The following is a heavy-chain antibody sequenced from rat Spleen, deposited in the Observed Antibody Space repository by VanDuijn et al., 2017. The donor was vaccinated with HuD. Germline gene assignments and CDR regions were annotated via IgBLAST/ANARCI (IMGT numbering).Heavy chain of an antibody. Sequence: EVKLVEYGGGLVQPGRSLKLFCAASGFNLNDYWMGWVRQAPGKGLEWIGDINKDSSTINYTPSLKDKFTISRDNAQNTLYLQMSKLGSEDTAIYYCARAGSSYVMDAWGQGASVTVSS. CDR3: ARAGSSYVMDA. V-gene: IGHV4-2*01. CDR1: GFNLNDYW. D-gene: IGHD1-2*01. J-gene: IGHJ4*01. CDR2: INKDSSTI.